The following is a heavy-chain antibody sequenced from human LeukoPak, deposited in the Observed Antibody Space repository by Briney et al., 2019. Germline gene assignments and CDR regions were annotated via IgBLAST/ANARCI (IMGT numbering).Heavy chain of an antibody. CDR3: ARLVVAATDVDY. Sequence: SEPLSLPCAVYGGSFSGYYWCWIRQPPGKGLDWMGEINHSGSPNYYPSLKSRVTISVDTSKNQFSLKLSSVTAADTAVYYCARLVVAATDVDYWGQGTLVTVSS. V-gene: IGHV4-34*01. CDR2: INHSGSP. D-gene: IGHD2-15*01. J-gene: IGHJ4*02. CDR1: GGSFSGYY.